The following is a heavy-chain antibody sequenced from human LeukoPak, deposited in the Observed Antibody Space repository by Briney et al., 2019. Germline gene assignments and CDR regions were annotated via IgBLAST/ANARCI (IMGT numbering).Heavy chain of an antibody. J-gene: IGHJ4*02. CDR1: GFTFDDYG. CDR3: ARVGTAMATDKFDY. CDR2: INWNDGST. Sequence: GGSLRLSCAASGFTFDDYGMSWVRQAPGKGLEWVSGINWNDGSTGYADSVKGRFTISRDNAKNSLYLQMNSLRAEDTALYYCARVGTAMATDKFDYWGQGTLVTVSS. D-gene: IGHD5-18*01. V-gene: IGHV3-20*04.